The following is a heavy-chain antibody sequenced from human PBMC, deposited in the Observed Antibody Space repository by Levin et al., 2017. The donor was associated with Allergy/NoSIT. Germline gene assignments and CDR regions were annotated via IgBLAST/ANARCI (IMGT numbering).Heavy chain of an antibody. J-gene: IGHJ3*02. CDR2: ISPYNGVT. V-gene: IGHV1-2*02. Sequence: ASVKVSCKASGYTFTAHYIHWVRQAPGQRLEWMGWISPYNGVTKFGQQFQGRVTMTWDTSVTTTYMELSSLRSDDTAVHYCARDLEDNYDSSRYYTDAFDIWGQGTMVTVSS. D-gene: IGHD3-22*01. CDR3: ARDLEDNYDSSRYYTDAFDI. CDR1: GYTFTAHY.